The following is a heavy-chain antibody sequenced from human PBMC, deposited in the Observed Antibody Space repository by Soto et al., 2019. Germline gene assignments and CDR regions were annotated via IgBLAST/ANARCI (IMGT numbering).Heavy chain of an antibody. J-gene: IGHJ4*02. V-gene: IGHV3-72*01. CDR2: SRNRVNSYTV. D-gene: IGHD2-21*01. CDR3: VRSTPGEGCFDY. Sequence: EVQLVESGGGLVQPGGSLRLSCAASGFTFSDHYMDWVRQAPGKGLEWVARSRNRVNSYTVEYAASVKGRLTISRDDSKKSVYLQMNSLKTEDTAVYYCVRSTPGEGCFDYWGQGALVTVSS. CDR1: GFTFSDHY.